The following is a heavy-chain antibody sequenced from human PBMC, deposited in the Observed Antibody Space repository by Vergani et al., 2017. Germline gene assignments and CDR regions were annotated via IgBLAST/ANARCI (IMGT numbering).Heavy chain of an antibody. CDR2: IYYSGST. D-gene: IGHD3-9*01. J-gene: IGHJ4*02. Sequence: QVQLQESGPGLVKPSETLSLTCTVSGGPISSYYWSWIRQPPGKGLEWIGYIYYSGSTNYNPSLKSRVTISVDTSKNQFSLKLSSVTAADTAVYYCARPVDILTYYPWYYWGQGTLVTVSS. CDR1: GGPISSYY. CDR3: ARPVDILTYYPWYY. V-gene: IGHV4-59*01.